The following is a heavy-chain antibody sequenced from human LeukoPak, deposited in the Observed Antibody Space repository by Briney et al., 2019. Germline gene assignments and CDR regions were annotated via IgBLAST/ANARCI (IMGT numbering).Heavy chain of an antibody. CDR2: ISSYNGNT. Sequence: ASVKVSCKASGYTFTSYAITWVRQAPGQGLEWMGWISSYNGNTNYAQKLQGRVTMTTETSTSTAYMELRSLRSDDTAVYYCARESGRDFADWGQGTLVTVSS. D-gene: IGHD2-21*01. CDR1: GYTFTSYA. V-gene: IGHV1-18*01. J-gene: IGHJ4*02. CDR3: ARESGRDFAD.